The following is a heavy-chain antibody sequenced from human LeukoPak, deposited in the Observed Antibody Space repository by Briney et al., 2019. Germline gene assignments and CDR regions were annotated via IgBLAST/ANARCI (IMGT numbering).Heavy chain of an antibody. V-gene: IGHV1-2*06. J-gene: IGHJ4*02. CDR1: GYTFTGYY. Sequence: ASVKVSCKASGYTFTGYYMHWVRQAPGQGLEWMGRINPNSSGTNYAQKFQGRVTMTRDTSISTAYMELSRLRSDDTAVYYCARGYYDSSGYYYNDYWGQGTLVTVSS. CDR3: ARGYYDSSGYYYNDY. D-gene: IGHD3-22*01. CDR2: INPNSSGT.